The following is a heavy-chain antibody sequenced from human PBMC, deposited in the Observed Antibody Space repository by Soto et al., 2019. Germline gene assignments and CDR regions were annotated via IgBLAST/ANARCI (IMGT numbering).Heavy chain of an antibody. CDR2: ISGSGGST. J-gene: IGHJ4*02. Sequence: EVQLLESGGGLVQPGGSLRLSCAASGFTFSTYAMSWVRQAPGKGLEWDSAISGSGGSTYYADSVKGRFTISRDNSKNTLYLQMNSLRAEDTAVYYCASRGSYYELDYWGQGTLVTVSS. D-gene: IGHD3-22*01. V-gene: IGHV3-23*01. CDR1: GFTFSTYA. CDR3: ASRGSYYELDY.